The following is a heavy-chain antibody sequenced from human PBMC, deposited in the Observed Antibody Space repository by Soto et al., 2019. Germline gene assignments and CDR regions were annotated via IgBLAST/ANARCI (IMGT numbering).Heavy chain of an antibody. D-gene: IGHD3-22*01. CDR1: GFTFSNAW. J-gene: IGHJ4*02. V-gene: IGHV3-15*01. Sequence: GSLRLSCAASGFTFSNAWMSWVRQAPGKGLEWVGRIKSKTDGGTTDYAAPVKGRFTISRDDSKNTLYLQMNSLKTEDTAVYYCTTDIRGVPTMIVVVPTDYWGQGTLVTVSS. CDR3: TTDIRGVPTMIVVVPTDY. CDR2: IKSKTDGGTT.